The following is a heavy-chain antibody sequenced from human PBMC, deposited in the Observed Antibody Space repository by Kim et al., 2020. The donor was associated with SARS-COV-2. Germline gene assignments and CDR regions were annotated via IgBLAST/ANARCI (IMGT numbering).Heavy chain of an antibody. D-gene: IGHD6-13*01. Sequence: GGSLRLSCAASGFTFSSYSMNWVRQAPGKGLEWVSYISSSSSTKYYADSVRGRFTNSSDNAKNLLYLQMNSLRDEDTAVYYCASWKGAAAGPAYYYYGMDVWGQGTTVTVSS. V-gene: IGHV3-48*02. CDR3: ASWKGAAAGPAYYYYGMDV. CDR1: GFTFSSYS. CDR2: ISSSSSTK. J-gene: IGHJ6*02.